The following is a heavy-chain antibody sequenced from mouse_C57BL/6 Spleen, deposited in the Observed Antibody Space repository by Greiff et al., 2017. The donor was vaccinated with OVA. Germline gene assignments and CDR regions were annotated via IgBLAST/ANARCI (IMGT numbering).Heavy chain of an antibody. J-gene: IGHJ2*01. CDR3: ARVGSLLLFYFDY. Sequence: EVKLMESGPGLVKPSQSLSLTCSVTGYSITSGYYWNWIRQFPGNKLEWMGYISYDGSNNYNPSLKNRISITRDTSKNQFFLKLNSVTTEDTATYYCARVGSLLLFYFDYWGQGTTLTVSS. CDR2: ISYDGSN. V-gene: IGHV3-6*01. CDR1: GYSITSGYY. D-gene: IGHD1-1*01.